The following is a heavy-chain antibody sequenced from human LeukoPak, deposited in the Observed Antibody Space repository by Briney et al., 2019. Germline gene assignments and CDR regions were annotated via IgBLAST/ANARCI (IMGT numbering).Heavy chain of an antibody. D-gene: IGHD5-12*01. V-gene: IGHV3-30*18. CDR1: GFTFSSYG. CDR2: ISYGGSNK. J-gene: IGHJ4*02. Sequence: GSPRLSCAASGFTFSSYGMHWVRQAPGKGLEWVAVISYGGSNKYYADSVKGRFTISRDNSKNTLYLQMNSLRAEDTAVYYCAKAGSGYDWWIFDYWGQGTLVTVSS. CDR3: AKAGSGYDWWIFDY.